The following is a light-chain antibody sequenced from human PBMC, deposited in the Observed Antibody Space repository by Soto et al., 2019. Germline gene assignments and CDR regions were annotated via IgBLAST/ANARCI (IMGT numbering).Light chain of an antibody. V-gene: IGKV4-1*01. Sequence: DIVMTQSPDSLSVSLGERATINCKSSQSFLYSSNNKNYLAWYQHKPGQPPKLLIYWASTRVSGVPERFSGSGSGTDFTLTISSLQTENVAVYYCRQYYSNPTFGQGTKVEIK. CDR2: WAS. CDR1: QSFLYSSNNKNY. CDR3: RQYYSNPT. J-gene: IGKJ1*01.